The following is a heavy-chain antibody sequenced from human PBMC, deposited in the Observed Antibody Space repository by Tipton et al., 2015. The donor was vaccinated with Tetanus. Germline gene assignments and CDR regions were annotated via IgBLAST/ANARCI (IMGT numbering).Heavy chain of an antibody. J-gene: IGHJ4*02. V-gene: IGHV3-48*01. CDR2: ISSSSSTI. Sequence: SLRLSCAASGFTFSSYSMNWVRQAPGKGLEWVSYISSSSSTIYYADSVKGRFTISRDNAKNSLYLQMNSLRAEDTAVYYCARDYGGWRHYFDYWGQGTLVTVSS. CDR3: ARDYGGWRHYFDY. CDR1: GFTFSSYS. D-gene: IGHD2-8*01.